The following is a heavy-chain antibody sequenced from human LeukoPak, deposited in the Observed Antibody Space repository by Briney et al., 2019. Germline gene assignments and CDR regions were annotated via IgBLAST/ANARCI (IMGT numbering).Heavy chain of an antibody. Sequence: GGSLRLSCAVSGFTFSSYAMSWVRQAPGKGLEWVSAISGSGGSTYYADSVKGRFTISRDNSKNTLYLQMNSLRAEDTAVYYCAKDPTYYYDSSGPGWGQGTLVTVSS. CDR1: GFTFSSYA. CDR2: ISGSGGST. D-gene: IGHD3-22*01. V-gene: IGHV3-23*01. J-gene: IGHJ4*02. CDR3: AKDPTYYYDSSGPG.